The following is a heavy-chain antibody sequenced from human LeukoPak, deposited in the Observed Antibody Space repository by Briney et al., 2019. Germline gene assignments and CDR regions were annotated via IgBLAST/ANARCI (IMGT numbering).Heavy chain of an antibody. CDR1: GGTFSSYA. Sequence: EISCKASGGTFSSYAISWVRQAPGQGLKWMGGIIPIFGTANYAQKFQGRVTITADKSTSTAYMELSSLRSEDTAVYYCARGRGGKYCSGGSCYSYDYYYYYMDVWGKGITVTVSS. J-gene: IGHJ6*03. CDR2: IIPIFGTA. D-gene: IGHD2-15*01. CDR3: ARGRGGKYCSGGSCYSYDYYYYYMDV. V-gene: IGHV1-69*06.